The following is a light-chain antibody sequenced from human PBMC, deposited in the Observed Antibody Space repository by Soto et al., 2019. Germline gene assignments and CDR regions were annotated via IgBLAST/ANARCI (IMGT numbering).Light chain of an antibody. Sequence: EIVLTQSPGTLSLSPGERATLSCRASQSVSIDLAWYQQTPGQAPRLLIYGASSRATGIPDRFSGSGSGTDFTLTISRLEPEDFAVYYCQQYGSSIKTFGQGTKVDIK. CDR1: QSVSID. CDR2: GAS. CDR3: QQYGSSIKT. J-gene: IGKJ1*01. V-gene: IGKV3-20*01.